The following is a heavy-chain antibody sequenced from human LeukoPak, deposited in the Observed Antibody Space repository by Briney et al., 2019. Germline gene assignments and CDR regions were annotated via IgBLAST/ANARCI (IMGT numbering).Heavy chain of an antibody. J-gene: IGHJ3*02. CDR2: IGTAGDT. V-gene: IGHV3-13*01. CDR1: GFTFSSYD. Sequence: GGSLRLSCAASGFTFSSYDMHWVRQATGKGLEWVSAIGTAGDTYYPGSVKGRFTISRENAKNSLYLQMNSLRAGDTAVYYYEREAGGGFGDAFDIWGQGTMVTVSS. D-gene: IGHD3-10*01. CDR3: EREAGGGFGDAFDI.